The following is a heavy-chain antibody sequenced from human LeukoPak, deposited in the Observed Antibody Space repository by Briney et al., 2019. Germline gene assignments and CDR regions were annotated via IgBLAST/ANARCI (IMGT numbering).Heavy chain of an antibody. V-gene: IGHV1-69*13. CDR2: IITIFGKA. CDR3: ARERVATIRLSAFDI. J-gene: IGHJ3*02. CDR1: GGTFSSYA. D-gene: IGHD5-12*01. Sequence: SVTVSCKLSGGTFSSYAISWVRQAPGEGLGWMGGIITIFGKANYAQKLQGRVTITAHQSTSTAYMELSSLTSEDTAVYYCARERVATIRLSAFDIWGQGTMVTVSS.